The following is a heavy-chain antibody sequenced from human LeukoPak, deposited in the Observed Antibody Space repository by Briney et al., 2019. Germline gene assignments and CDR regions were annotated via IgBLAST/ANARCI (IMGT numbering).Heavy chain of an antibody. Sequence: SETLSLTCAVYGVSFSGYYRSWIRQPPGKGLEWIGEINHSGSTYYNPSLKSRVTISVDASKNQSFLKLSSVTAADTDVYYCARLFISREATYCGGDCLAEDWGQGTLVTVSS. CDR2: INHSGST. CDR1: GVSFSGYY. J-gene: IGHJ4*02. CDR3: ARLFISREATYCGGDCLAED. D-gene: IGHD2-21*02. V-gene: IGHV4-34*01.